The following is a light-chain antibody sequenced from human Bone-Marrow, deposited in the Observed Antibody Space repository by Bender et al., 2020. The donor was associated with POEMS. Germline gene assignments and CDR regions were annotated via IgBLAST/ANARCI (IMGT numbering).Light chain of an antibody. V-gene: IGLV3-1*01. CDR3: QTWHSTTAV. CDR2: QDN. J-gene: IGLJ2*01. CDR1: KLENRY. Sequence: SYELTQPPSVSVSPGQTAIITCSGEKLENRYVCWYQQRPGQSPVLVIYQDNDRPSGIPERFSGSNSGNTATLTISRVEAGDEADYYCQTWHSTTAVFGGGTKLTVL.